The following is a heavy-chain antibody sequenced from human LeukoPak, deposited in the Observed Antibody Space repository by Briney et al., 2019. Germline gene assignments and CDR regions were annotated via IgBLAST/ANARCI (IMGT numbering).Heavy chain of an antibody. J-gene: IGHJ3*02. CDR3: ARGGYSSSWYDAFDI. Sequence: GGSLRLSCAASGFTFSSYWMHWVRHAPGKGLVWVSRINSDGSSTSYADSVKGRFTISRDNAKNTLYLQMNSLRAEDTAVYYCARGGYSSSWYDAFDIWGQGTMVTVSS. CDR2: INSDGSST. V-gene: IGHV3-74*01. D-gene: IGHD6-13*01. CDR1: GFTFSSYW.